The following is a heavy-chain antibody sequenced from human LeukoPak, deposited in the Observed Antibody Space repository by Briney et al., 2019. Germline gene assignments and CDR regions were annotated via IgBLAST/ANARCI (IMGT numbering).Heavy chain of an antibody. CDR3: ASAPGPSLFDY. CDR1: GYAISSGYY. V-gene: IGHV4-38-2*01. CDR2: IHHSGST. J-gene: IGHJ4*02. Sequence: SETLSLTCAVSGYAISSGYYWCWIRQPPGKVLGWIGSIHHSGSTYYNPSLRSRVTISVDTSKNQFSLKLSSVTAADTAVYYCASAPGPSLFDYWGQGTLVTVSS. D-gene: IGHD6-13*01.